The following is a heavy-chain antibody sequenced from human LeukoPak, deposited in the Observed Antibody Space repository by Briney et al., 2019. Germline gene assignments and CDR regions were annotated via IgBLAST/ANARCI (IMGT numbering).Heavy chain of an antibody. CDR3: ARDGRSYFDL. V-gene: IGHV1-69*06. CDR1: GYTFTVYY. CDR2: IIPIFGTA. D-gene: IGHD2-15*01. J-gene: IGHJ2*01. Sequence: SVKVSCKTSGYTFTVYYIHWMRQAPGQGLEWMGGIIPIFGTANYAQKFQGRVTITADKSTSTAYMELSSLRSEDTAVYYCARDGRSYFDLWGRGTLVTVSS.